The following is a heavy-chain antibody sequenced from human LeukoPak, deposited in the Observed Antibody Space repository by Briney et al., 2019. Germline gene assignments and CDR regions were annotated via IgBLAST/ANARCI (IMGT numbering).Heavy chain of an antibody. CDR1: GGSISSYY. V-gene: IGHV4-4*07. CDR3: ARDLVAVASQWFDP. J-gene: IGHJ5*02. CDR2: IYTSGST. D-gene: IGHD6-19*01. Sequence: SETLSLTCTVYGGSISSYYWSWIRQPAGKGLEWIARIYTSGSTNYNPSLKSRVTMSVDTSKNQFSLKLSSVTAADTAVYYCARDLVAVASQWFDPWGQGTLVTVSS.